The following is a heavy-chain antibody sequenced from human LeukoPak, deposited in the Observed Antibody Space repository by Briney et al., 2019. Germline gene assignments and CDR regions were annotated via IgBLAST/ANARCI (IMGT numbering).Heavy chain of an antibody. CDR3: TTDPRY. J-gene: IGHJ4*02. V-gene: IGHV3-15*01. CDR1: GLGRSFKETW. CDR2: IKGKPDGGAI. Sequence: PGGSLRLSCSASGLGRSFKETWMSWVRRAPGKGLEWIGRIKGKPDGGAIDYIAPVRGRFSISRDDSKNLVFLQMDSLKIEDTAVYYCTTDPRYWGQGTMVTVSP.